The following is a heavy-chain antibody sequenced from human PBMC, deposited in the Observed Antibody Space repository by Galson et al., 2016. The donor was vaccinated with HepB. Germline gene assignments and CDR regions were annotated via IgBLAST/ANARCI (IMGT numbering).Heavy chain of an antibody. J-gene: IGHJ4*02. V-gene: IGHV3-30-3*01. D-gene: IGHD3-10*02. CDR3: ARGRDLFPGYFDY. Sequence: SLRLSCAASRFNFRSYVMHWVRQAPGKGLEWVAVVTYDGSNKYYADSVKGRFTISRDNSKNTLNLQMNSLRTDDTAVYYCARGRDLFPGYFDYWGQGTLVTVSS. CDR2: VTYDGSNK. CDR1: RFNFRSYV.